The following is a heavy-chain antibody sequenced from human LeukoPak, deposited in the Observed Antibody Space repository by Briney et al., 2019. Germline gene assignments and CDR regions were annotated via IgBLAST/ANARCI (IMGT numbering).Heavy chain of an antibody. J-gene: IGHJ4*02. V-gene: IGHV3-23*01. CDR3: ARSGIQLWPTSSDY. D-gene: IGHD5-18*01. CDR1: GLTFSIYA. CDR2: ISGSDGST. Sequence: GGSLRLSCAASGLTFSIYAMSWVRQAPGKGLEWVSAISGSDGSTSYADSVKGRFTISRDNSKNSLYLQMNSLRAEDTAVYYCARSGIQLWPTSSDYWGQGTLVTVSS.